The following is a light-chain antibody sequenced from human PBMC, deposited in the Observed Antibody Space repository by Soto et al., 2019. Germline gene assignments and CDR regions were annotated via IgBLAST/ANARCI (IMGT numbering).Light chain of an antibody. CDR2: AAS. CDR3: QQYNTFWT. CDR1: QSISSY. J-gene: IGKJ1*01. V-gene: IGKV1-39*01. Sequence: DIQITQSPSSLSASVGDRVTITCRASQSISSYLNWYQQKPGKAPKLLIYAASSLQSGVPSRFSGSGSGTEFTLTISSLQPEDFASYYCQQYNTFWTFGQGTKVDIK.